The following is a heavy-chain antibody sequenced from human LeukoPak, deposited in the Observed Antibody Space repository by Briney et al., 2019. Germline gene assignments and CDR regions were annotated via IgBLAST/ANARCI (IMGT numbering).Heavy chain of an antibody. CDR1: DYTFTSYD. V-gene: IGHV1-8*03. CDR2: MNPNSGNT. J-gene: IGHJ5*02. Sequence: ASVKVSCKASDYTFTSYDINWVRQATGQGLEWMGWMNPNSGNTGYAQKFQGRVTITRNTSISTAYMELSSLRSEDTAVYYCARGRYYDTPFDPWGQGTLVTVSS. CDR3: ARGRYYDTPFDP. D-gene: IGHD3-22*01.